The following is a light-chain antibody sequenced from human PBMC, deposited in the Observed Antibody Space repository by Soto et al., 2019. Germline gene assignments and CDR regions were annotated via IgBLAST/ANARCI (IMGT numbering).Light chain of an antibody. J-gene: IGKJ5*01. V-gene: IGKV1-12*01. CDR1: QGISSW. CDR3: QQLFDSPIT. Sequence: IQMTQSPSSVSASVGDRVTITCRASQGISSWLAWYQQKPGKAPKLLIYAASSLQSGVPSRFSGSGSGTEFSLTITSLQPEDFATYYCQQLFDSPITFGQGTRLEIK. CDR2: AAS.